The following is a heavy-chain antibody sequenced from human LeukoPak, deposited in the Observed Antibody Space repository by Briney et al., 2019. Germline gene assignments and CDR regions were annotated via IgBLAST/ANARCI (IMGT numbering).Heavy chain of an antibody. Sequence: ASVKVSCKASGYTFTSYGISWVRQAPGQGLEWMGWISAYNGNTNYAQKPQGRVTMTTDTSTSTAYMELRSLRSDDTAVYYCARGGPRQWLVLFSSYYFDYWGQGTLVTVSS. J-gene: IGHJ4*02. CDR3: ARGGPRQWLVLFSSYYFDY. D-gene: IGHD6-19*01. CDR1: GYTFTSYG. V-gene: IGHV1-18*01. CDR2: ISAYNGNT.